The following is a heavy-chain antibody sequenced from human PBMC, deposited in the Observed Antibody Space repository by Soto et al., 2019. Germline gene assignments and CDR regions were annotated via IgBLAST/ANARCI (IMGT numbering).Heavy chain of an antibody. CDR2: IDPIDSKT. J-gene: IGHJ6*02. Sequence: ESLKISCKGSGYNFDTYWINWVRQTPGKGLEWMGRIDPIDSKTKYSPSLEGHITISVDKSISTTHLQWSSLKASDTAIYYCARRIAGASGYYYYAFDVWGQGTAVTVSS. V-gene: IGHV5-10-1*01. D-gene: IGHD6-13*01. CDR1: GYNFDTYW. CDR3: ARRIAGASGYYYYAFDV.